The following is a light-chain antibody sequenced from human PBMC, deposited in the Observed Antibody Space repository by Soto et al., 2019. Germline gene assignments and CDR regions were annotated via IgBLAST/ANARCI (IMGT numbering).Light chain of an antibody. CDR3: QQYFGSLYT. V-gene: IGKV3-20*01. J-gene: IGKJ2*01. Sequence: SVLTQSPGTLSLSPGEGATLSCRTSQSLSSAYLAWYQQRPGQAPRLLIYAASSRATGIPDRFSGSGSGTDFTLSISRLEPEDFAVYYCQQYFGSLYTFGQGTKLE. CDR1: QSLSSAY. CDR2: AAS.